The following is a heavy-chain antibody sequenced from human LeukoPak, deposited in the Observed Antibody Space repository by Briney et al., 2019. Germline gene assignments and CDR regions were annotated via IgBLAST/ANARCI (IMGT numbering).Heavy chain of an antibody. CDR3: AKDIRSGWYAFDY. CDR1: GFTFSNYW. Sequence: GGSLRLSCAASGFTFSNYWMSWVRQAPGKGLEWVSGISWNSGSIGYADSVKGRFTISRDNAKNSLYLQMNSLRAEDTALYYCAKDIRSGWYAFDYWGQGTLVTVSS. CDR2: ISWNSGSI. J-gene: IGHJ4*02. D-gene: IGHD6-19*01. V-gene: IGHV3-9*01.